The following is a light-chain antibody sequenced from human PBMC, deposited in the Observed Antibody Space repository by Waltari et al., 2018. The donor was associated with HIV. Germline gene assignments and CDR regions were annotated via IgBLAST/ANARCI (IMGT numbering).Light chain of an antibody. CDR2: VGS. CDR1: QSLLHSNGFNY. Sequence: DIVLTQSPRSLPVTPGEPASISCRSSQSLLHSNGFNYLDWYLQKPGQSPQLLNYVGSIRASGVPDRFSGSGSGTDFTLKISRVEAEDVGVYYCMQALQTPLTFGGGTKVEIK. V-gene: IGKV2-28*01. J-gene: IGKJ4*01. CDR3: MQALQTPLT.